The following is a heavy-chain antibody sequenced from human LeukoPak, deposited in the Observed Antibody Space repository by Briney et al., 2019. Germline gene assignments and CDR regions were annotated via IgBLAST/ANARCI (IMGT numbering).Heavy chain of an antibody. V-gene: IGHV4-39*07. D-gene: IGHD3-16*01. CDR3: ARGGVYFED. CDR1: GGSISSGSFY. Sequence: PSESLSLTPTDPGGSISSGSFYMGWIRHPPRKGKMCKGCIDNSGSTYYNPPRKSRATISVDTSKNQFSLKLTSVTAADTAVYYCARGGVYFEDWGQGTLVTVSS. J-gene: IGHJ4*02. CDR2: IDNSGST.